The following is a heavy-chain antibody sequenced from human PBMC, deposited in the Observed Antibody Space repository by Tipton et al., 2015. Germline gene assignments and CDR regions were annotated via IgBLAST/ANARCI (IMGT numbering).Heavy chain of an antibody. CDR1: GGSLSGYY. V-gene: IGHV4-34*01. Sequence: LTCTVYGGSLSGYYWSWIRQPPGKGLEWIGEINHSGSTNYNPSLKSRVTISVDTSKNQFSLKLSSVTAADTALYYCARGPWKTFDYWGQGTLVTVSS. CDR3: ARGPWKTFDY. D-gene: IGHD1-1*01. CDR2: INHSGST. J-gene: IGHJ4*02.